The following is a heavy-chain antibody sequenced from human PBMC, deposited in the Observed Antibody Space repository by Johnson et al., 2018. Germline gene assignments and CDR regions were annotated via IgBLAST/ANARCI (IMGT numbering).Heavy chain of an antibody. V-gene: IGHV3-15*07. CDR3: STDWMDV. Sequence: VQLVESGGGLVKPGGSLRLSCTASGFTFSDAWMNWVRQAPGKGLEWVGQIKSKSDGGTTDYAAPVQGRFTISRDESRDTLYLQMNSLKTEDTAVYYCSTDWMDVWGKGTTVTVSS. CDR1: GFTFSDAW. J-gene: IGHJ6*04. CDR2: IKSKSDGGTT.